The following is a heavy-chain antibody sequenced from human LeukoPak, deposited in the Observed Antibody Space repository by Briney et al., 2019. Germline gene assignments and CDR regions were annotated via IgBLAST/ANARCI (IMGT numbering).Heavy chain of an antibody. J-gene: IGHJ4*02. V-gene: IGHV3-48*03. D-gene: IGHD2-15*01. CDR1: GFTFSSYE. CDR2: ISSSGSTI. Sequence: GGSLRLSCAASGFTFSSYEMNWVRQAPGKGLEWVSYISSSGSTIYYADSVKGRFTISRDNAKNSLYLQMNSLRAEDTAVYYCAKDQRGYCSGGSCYGRFDYWGQGTLVTVSS. CDR3: AKDQRGYCSGGSCYGRFDY.